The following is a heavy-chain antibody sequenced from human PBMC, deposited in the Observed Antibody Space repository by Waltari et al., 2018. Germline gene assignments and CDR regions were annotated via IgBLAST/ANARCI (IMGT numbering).Heavy chain of an antibody. D-gene: IGHD3-22*01. J-gene: IGHJ6*03. CDR1: GFSLSTSGVG. V-gene: IGHV2-5*01. CDR2: IYWNDDK. CDR3: AHRTYEGDYYYYMDV. Sequence: QITLKESGPTLVKPTQTLTLTCTFSGFSLSTSGVGVGWIRQPPGKALEWLALIYWNDDKRYSPSLKSRLTITKDTSKNPVVRTMTNMDPVDTATYYCAHRTYEGDYYYYMDVWGKGTTVTVSS.